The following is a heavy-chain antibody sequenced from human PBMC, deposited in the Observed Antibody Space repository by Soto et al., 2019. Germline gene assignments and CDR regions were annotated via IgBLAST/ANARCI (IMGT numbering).Heavy chain of an antibody. D-gene: IGHD6-13*01. J-gene: IGHJ6*02. Sequence: GGSLNLSCAASGFTFSSYAMSWVRQAPGKGLEWVSAISGSGGSTYYADSVKGRFTISRDNSKNTLYLQMNSLRAEDTAVYYCAYSLYSSSWYDGFYYGMDVWGQGTTVNVSS. V-gene: IGHV3-23*01. CDR1: GFTFSSYA. CDR2: ISGSGGST. CDR3: AYSLYSSSWYDGFYYGMDV.